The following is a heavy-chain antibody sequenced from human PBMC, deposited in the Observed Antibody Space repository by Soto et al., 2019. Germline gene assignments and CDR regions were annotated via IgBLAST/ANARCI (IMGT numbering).Heavy chain of an antibody. CDR3: ASCCGAAGFYYYYGMDV. D-gene: IGHD6-13*01. J-gene: IGHJ6*02. CDR2: IYYSGST. CDR1: GGSISSGDYY. V-gene: IGHV4-30-4*01. Sequence: PSETLSLTCTVSGGSISSGDYYWSWIRQPPGKGLEWIGYIYYSGSTYYNPSLKSRVTISVDTSKNQFSLKLSSVTAADTAVYYCASCCGAAGFYYYYGMDVWGQGTTVTVSS.